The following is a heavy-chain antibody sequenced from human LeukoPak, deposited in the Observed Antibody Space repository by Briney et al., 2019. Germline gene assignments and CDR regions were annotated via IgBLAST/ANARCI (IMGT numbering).Heavy chain of an antibody. V-gene: IGHV3-30*02. CDR2: VRFDGNPQ. D-gene: IGHD1-26*01. J-gene: IGHJ4*02. CDR3: ARDTGRSCDY. Sequence: PGGSLRLSCVAPGHSFNQYGMDWGRQAPGKGLEWVAFVRFDGNPQYYPHSVRDRFPVPSDNPHNPVYVQTNSLRPGDRFLFYCARDTGRSCDYWGQGALVTVSS. CDR1: GHSFNQYG.